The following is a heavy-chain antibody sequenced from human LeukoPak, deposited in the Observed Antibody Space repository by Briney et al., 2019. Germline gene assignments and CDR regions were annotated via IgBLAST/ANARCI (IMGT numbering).Heavy chain of an antibody. D-gene: IGHD2-2*01. CDR3: VKAVVVVPAAIDY. J-gene: IGHJ4*02. Sequence: GGSLRLSCAASGFTFSSYAMSWVRQAPGKGLEWVSAISGSGGSTYYADSVKGRFTISRDNSKNTLYLQMNSLRAEDTAVYYCVKAVVVVPAAIDYWGQGTLVTVSS. V-gene: IGHV3-23*01. CDR1: GFTFSSYA. CDR2: ISGSGGST.